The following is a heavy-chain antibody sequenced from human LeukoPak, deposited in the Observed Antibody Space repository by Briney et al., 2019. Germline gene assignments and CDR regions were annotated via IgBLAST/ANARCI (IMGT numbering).Heavy chain of an antibody. Sequence: GGSLRLSCAASGFTFRNASMSGVRQAPGKGLEWVGRIKSKTNGGTTDYAAPVKGRFTISRDDSKNTLYLQMNSLTTEDTAVYFCAHRDTTMVRVDYWGQGTLVTVSS. CDR3: AHRDTTMVRVDY. D-gene: IGHD5-18*01. CDR1: GFTFRNAS. V-gene: IGHV3-15*01. CDR2: IKSKTNGGTT. J-gene: IGHJ4*02.